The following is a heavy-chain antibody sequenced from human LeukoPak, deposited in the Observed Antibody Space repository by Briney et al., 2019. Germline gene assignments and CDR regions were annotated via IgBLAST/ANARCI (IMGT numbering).Heavy chain of an antibody. CDR1: GFTFSSYA. CDR2: ISGSGGST. Sequence: GGSLRLSCAASGFTFSSYAMSWVRQAPGKGLEWVSAISGSGGSTYYADSVKGRFTISRDNSKNTLYLQMNSLRAEDTAVYYCASHPRGRNWFDPWGQGTLVTVSS. D-gene: IGHD1-26*01. V-gene: IGHV3-23*01. CDR3: ASHPRGRNWFDP. J-gene: IGHJ5*02.